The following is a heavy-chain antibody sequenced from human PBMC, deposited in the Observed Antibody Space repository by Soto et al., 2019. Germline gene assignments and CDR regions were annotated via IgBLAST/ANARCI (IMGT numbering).Heavy chain of an antibody. CDR2: ISSSGGSA. CDR3: AKDKLGWYYYDSDEDPPRQFDY. V-gene: IGHV3-23*01. J-gene: IGHJ4*02. CDR1: GFTFSSYA. Sequence: PGGSLRLSCAASGFTFSSYAMSWVRQAPGKGLEWVALISSSGGSAYYADSVKGRLTISRDNFKNTLYLQMNSLRAEDTALYYCAKDKLGWYYYDSDEDPPRQFDYWGQGTLVTVSS. D-gene: IGHD3-22*01.